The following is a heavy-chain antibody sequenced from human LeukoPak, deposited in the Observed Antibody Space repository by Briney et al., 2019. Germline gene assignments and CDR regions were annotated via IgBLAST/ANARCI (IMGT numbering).Heavy chain of an antibody. J-gene: IGHJ6*03. CDR3: AKRSGAGSSYYYYYMDV. CDR2: ISSSADTI. CDR1: GFTFSSYE. V-gene: IGHV3-48*03. Sequence: PGGSLRLSCAASGFTFSSYEMNWVRQAPGKGLEWVSYISSSADTIHYAESVKGRFTISGDNAKNSLYLQMNSLRAEDTAVYYCAKRSGAGSSYYYYYMDVWGKGTTVTISS. D-gene: IGHD6-19*01.